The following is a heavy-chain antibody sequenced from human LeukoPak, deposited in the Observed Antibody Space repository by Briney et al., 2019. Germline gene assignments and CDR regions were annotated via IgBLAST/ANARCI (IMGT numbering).Heavy chain of an antibody. V-gene: IGHV4-39*01. Sequence: PSETLSLTCTVSGGSISSSSYYWGWIRQPPGKGLEWIGSIYYSGSTYYNPSLKSRVTISVDTSKNQFSLKLSSVTAADTAVYYCARSYLEWELAPDYWGQGTLVTVSS. CDR1: GGSISSSSYY. J-gene: IGHJ4*02. CDR2: IYYSGST. CDR3: ARSYLEWELAPDY. D-gene: IGHD1-26*01.